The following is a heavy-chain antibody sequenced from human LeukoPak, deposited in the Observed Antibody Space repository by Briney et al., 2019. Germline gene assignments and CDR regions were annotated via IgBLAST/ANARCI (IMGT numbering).Heavy chain of an antibody. CDR1: GYTFTVYY. V-gene: IGHV1-2*02. CDR2: INPKSGET. D-gene: IGHD2-2*01. J-gene: IGHJ3*02. CDR3: ARGRGEHQLLDDDGFDI. Sequence: ASVKVSCKASGYTFTVYYMHWIRQAPGQGLEWMGWINPKSGETNYAQKFQGRVTMTRDTSISTAYMELSRLRSDDTAVYYCARGRGEHQLLDDDGFDIWGQGTMVTVSS.